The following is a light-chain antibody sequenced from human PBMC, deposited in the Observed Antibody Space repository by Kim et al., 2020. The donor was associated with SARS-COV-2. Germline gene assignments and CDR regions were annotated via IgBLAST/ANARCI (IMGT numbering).Light chain of an antibody. CDR3: QAWDSSTFYV. J-gene: IGLJ1*01. CDR1: KLGDKY. CDR2: QDS. Sequence: VSPGQTASITCSGDKLGDKYACWYQQKPGQSPVLVIYQDSKRPSGIPERFSGSNSGNTASLTISGTQAMDEADYYCQAWDSSTFYVFGTGTKVTVL. V-gene: IGLV3-1*01.